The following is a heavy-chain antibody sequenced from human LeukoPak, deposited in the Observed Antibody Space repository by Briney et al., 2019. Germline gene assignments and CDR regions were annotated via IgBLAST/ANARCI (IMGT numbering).Heavy chain of an antibody. D-gene: IGHD2-15*01. J-gene: IGHJ4*02. CDR1: GFSFSGAW. V-gene: IGHV3-15*01. CDR2: IQDGGTA. Sequence: PGGSLRLSCATSGFSFSGAWLSWVRQAPGKGLEWIARIQDGGTADYGAPVKGRFTTSRDDSKATLYLQMNSLKTEDTAIYYCTTVTHFYLGGQGSLVTVSS. CDR3: TTVTHFYL.